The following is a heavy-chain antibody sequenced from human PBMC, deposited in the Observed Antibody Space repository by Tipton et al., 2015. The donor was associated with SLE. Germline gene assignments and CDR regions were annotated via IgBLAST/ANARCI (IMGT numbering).Heavy chain of an antibody. Sequence: TLSLTCAVSGYSISSRYYFFWLRQSPGKGLEWCGSLYHSGSTYYNPSLKNPVTISVDTSKNQFSLKLNSVTAADTAVYYCARGVRIAVVKGWYLDLWGRGTLVTVSS. CDR2: LYHSGST. CDR3: ARGVRIAVVKGWYLDL. CDR1: GYSISSRYY. V-gene: IGHV4-38-2*01. D-gene: IGHD6-19*01. J-gene: IGHJ2*01.